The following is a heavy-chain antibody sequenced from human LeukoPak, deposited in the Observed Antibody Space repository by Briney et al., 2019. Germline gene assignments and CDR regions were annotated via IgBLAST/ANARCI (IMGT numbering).Heavy chain of an antibody. CDR2: VSYDGSNK. CDR3: ARPGSGGSLDY. V-gene: IGHV3-30-3*01. Sequence: GGSLRLSCAASGFTFSSYAMHWVRQAPGKGLEWVAVVSYDGSNKYYADSVKGRFTISRDNSENTLYLQMNSLRLEDTAVYYCARPGSGGSLDYWGQGTLVTVSS. CDR1: GFTFSSYA. D-gene: IGHD2-8*02. J-gene: IGHJ4*02.